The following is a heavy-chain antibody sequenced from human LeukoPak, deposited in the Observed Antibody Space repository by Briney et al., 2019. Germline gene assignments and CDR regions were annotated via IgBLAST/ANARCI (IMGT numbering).Heavy chain of an antibody. D-gene: IGHD3-22*01. CDR2: ISYDGSNK. CDR3: ARERFYDNSGFDY. J-gene: IGHJ4*02. V-gene: IGHV3-30*03. CDR1: GFTFSSYG. Sequence: GGSLRHSCAASGFTFSSYGMHWVRQAPGKGLEWVTVISYDGSNKYYADSVKGRFTISRDNSENTLYLQMNSLRAEDTAVYFCARERFYDNSGFDYWGQGTLVTVSS.